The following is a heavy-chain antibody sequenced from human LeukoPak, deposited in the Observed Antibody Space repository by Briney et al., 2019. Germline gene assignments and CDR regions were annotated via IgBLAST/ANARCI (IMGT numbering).Heavy chain of an antibody. CDR3: AKDEMNGQIPIPV. CDR2: ISSSGNTI. CDR1: GFTFSDFY. D-gene: IGHD5-24*01. Sequence: GGSLRLSCAASGFTFSDFYMSWIRQAPGKGLEWVSYISSSGNTIYYADSVKGRFTISRDNAKNSLYLQMNSLRAEDTAVYYCAKDEMNGQIPIPVWGQGTLVTVSS. V-gene: IGHV3-11*01. J-gene: IGHJ4*02.